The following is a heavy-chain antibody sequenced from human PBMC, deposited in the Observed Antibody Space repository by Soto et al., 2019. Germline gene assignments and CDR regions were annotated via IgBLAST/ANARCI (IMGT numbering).Heavy chain of an antibody. CDR3: ARDFGTVVTRAFDT. D-gene: IGHD2-21*02. CDR2: IGSDGRST. V-gene: IGHV3-74*01. J-gene: IGHJ3*02. Sequence: PGGSLRLSCAASGFTFSSYWMYWVRQAPGKGLVWVSRIGSDGRSTNYADSVKGRFTISRDNAKNTLYLQMNSLRADDTAVYYCARDFGTVVTRAFDTWGQGTMVTVSS. CDR1: GFTFSSYW.